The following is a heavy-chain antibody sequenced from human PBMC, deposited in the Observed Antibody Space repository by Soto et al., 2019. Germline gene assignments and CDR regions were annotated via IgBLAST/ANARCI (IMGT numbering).Heavy chain of an antibody. V-gene: IGHV3-21*01. CDR3: ASPRGERWYDYYYYYGMDV. Sequence: GGSLRLSCAASGFTFSSYSMNWVRQAPGKGLEWVSSISSSSSYIYYADSVKGRFTISRDNAKNSLYLQMNSLRAEDTAVYYCASPRGERWYDYYYYYGMDVWGQGTTVTVSS. CDR2: ISSSSSYI. J-gene: IGHJ6*02. D-gene: IGHD6-13*01. CDR1: GFTFSSYS.